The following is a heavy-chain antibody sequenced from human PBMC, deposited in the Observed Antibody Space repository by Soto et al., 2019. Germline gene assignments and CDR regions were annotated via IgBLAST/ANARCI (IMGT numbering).Heavy chain of an antibody. CDR2: IVVGSGNT. D-gene: IGHD3-22*01. Sequence: XSVKVSCKASALTLTSSALQWVRQARGQRLEWIGWIVVGSGNTNYAQKFQERVTITREMSTSTAYMELSSLRSEDTAVYYCAADDYDSSGYYNYWGQGTLVTGSS. J-gene: IGHJ4*02. CDR3: AADDYDSSGYYNY. CDR1: ALTLTSSA. V-gene: IGHV1-58*01.